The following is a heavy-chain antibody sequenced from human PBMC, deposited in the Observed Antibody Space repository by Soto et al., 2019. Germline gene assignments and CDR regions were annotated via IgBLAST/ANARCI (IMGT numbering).Heavy chain of an antibody. Sequence: LRLSCAASGFTFSSYGMHWVRQAPGKGLEWVAVIWYDGSNKYYADSVKGRFTISRDNSKNTLYLQMNSLRAEDTAVYYCASAITMVRGSANWYFDLWGRGTLVTVSS. CDR3: ASAITMVRGSANWYFDL. CDR1: GFTFSSYG. D-gene: IGHD3-10*01. J-gene: IGHJ2*01. CDR2: IWYDGSNK. V-gene: IGHV3-33*01.